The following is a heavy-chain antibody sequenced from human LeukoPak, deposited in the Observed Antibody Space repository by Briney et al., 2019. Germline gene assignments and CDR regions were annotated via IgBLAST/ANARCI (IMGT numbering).Heavy chain of an antibody. CDR1: GFTVSSNF. CDR2: VYSGGGT. CDR3: ARGMRLNYFDY. V-gene: IGHV3-66*01. Sequence: GGSLRLSCAASGFTVSSNFMSWVRQAPGKGLEWVSVVYSGGGTYYADSVKGRFTISRDSSKNTLFLQMNSLRAEDTAVYYCARGMRLNYFDYWGQGTLATVSS. J-gene: IGHJ4*02.